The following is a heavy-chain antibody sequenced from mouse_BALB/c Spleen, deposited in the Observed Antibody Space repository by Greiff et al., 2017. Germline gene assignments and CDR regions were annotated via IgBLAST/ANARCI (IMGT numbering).Heavy chain of an antibody. CDR2: ISCYNGAT. CDR3: ANGNYESLFAY. J-gene: IGHJ3*01. Sequence: LVKTGASVKISCKASGYSFTGYYMHWVKQSHGKSLEWIGYISCYNGATSYNQKFKGKATFTVDTSSSTAYMQFNSLTSEDSAVYYCANGNYESLFAYWGQGTLVTVSA. D-gene: IGHD2-1*01. V-gene: IGHV1S34*01. CDR1: GYSFTGYY.